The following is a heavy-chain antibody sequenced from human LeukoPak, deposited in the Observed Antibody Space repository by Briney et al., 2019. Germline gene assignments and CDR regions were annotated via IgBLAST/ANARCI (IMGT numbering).Heavy chain of an antibody. CDR3: ATDRGILGYCSGGSCYSLDY. CDR1: GGTFSNYA. D-gene: IGHD2-15*01. Sequence: GASVKVSCEVSGGTFSNYAISWVRQAPGQGLEWMAGGIPVFGTTDYAQNFQGRVTITADESTSAAYLELSSLRSEDTAVYYCATDRGILGYCSGGSCYSLDYWGQGTLVTVSS. J-gene: IGHJ4*02. V-gene: IGHV1-69*13. CDR2: GIPVFGTT.